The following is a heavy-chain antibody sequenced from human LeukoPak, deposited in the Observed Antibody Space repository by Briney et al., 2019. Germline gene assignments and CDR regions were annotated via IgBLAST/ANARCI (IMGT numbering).Heavy chain of an antibody. CDR2: IFYSGST. Sequence: SETLSLTCTVSGDSISTTGYSWGWIRQPPGKGLEWIGSIFYSGSTYYNPSLQSRVTISGDTSTNQFSLKVNSVTAADTAAYYCARIYYSDSRTYHNYFEYWGRGTLVTVSS. V-gene: IGHV4-39*07. CDR1: GDSISTTGYS. D-gene: IGHD3-22*01. CDR3: ARIYYSDSRTYHNYFEY. J-gene: IGHJ4*02.